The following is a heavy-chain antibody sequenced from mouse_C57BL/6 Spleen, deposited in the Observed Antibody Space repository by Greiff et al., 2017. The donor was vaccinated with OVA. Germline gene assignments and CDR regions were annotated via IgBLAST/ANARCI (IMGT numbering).Heavy chain of an antibody. V-gene: IGHV10-1*01. J-gene: IGHJ4*01. CDR2: IRSKSNNYAT. CDR3: VRQSSVVANAMDY. Sequence: EVNVVESGGGLVQPKGSLKLSCAASGFSFNTYAMNWVRQAPGKGLEWVARIRSKSNNYATYYADSVKDRFTISRDDSESMLYLQMNNLKTEDTAMYYCVRQSSVVANAMDYWGQGTSVTVSS. CDR1: GFSFNTYA. D-gene: IGHD1-1*01.